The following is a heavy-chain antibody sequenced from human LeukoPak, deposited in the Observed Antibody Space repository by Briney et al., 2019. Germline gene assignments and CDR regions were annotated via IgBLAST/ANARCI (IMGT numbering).Heavy chain of an antibody. Sequence: PGRALRLSCAASGFTFSSYGMHWVRQAPGKGLGWVAVIWHDGSNKYYADSVKGRFTISRDNSKNTLYLQMNSLRAEDTAVYYCARDPCSSISCYTAFDYWGQGTLVTVSS. D-gene: IGHD2-2*02. CDR2: IWHDGSNK. J-gene: IGHJ4*02. V-gene: IGHV3-33*01. CDR3: ARDPCSSISCYTAFDY. CDR1: GFTFSSYG.